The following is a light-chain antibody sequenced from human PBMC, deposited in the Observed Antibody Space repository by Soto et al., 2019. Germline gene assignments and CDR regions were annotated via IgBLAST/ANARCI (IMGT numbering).Light chain of an antibody. CDR3: SSYTSSRTLVV. J-gene: IGLJ3*02. CDR1: SSDVGGYNY. V-gene: IGLV2-14*01. Sequence: QSALTQPASVSGSPGQSITISCTGTSSDVGGYNYVFWYQHHPGKAPKLIIYEVSNRPSGVSNRFSGSKSDNTASLTISGLQAEDEADYYCSSYTSSRTLVVFGGGTQLTVL. CDR2: EVS.